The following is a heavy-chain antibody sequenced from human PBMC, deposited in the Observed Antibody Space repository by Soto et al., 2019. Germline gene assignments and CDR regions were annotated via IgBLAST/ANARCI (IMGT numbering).Heavy chain of an antibody. CDR2: INPSDGNT. CDR3: ARDRTSGSSSSRAPDY. V-gene: IGHV1-46*01. J-gene: IGHJ4*02. CDR1: GYTFTSYY. D-gene: IGHD6-13*01. Sequence: GASVKVSCKASGYTFTSYYIHWVRQAPGQGLEWMGRINPSDGNTNYAQKFQGRVTMTTDTSTSTAYMELRSLRSDDTAVYYCARDRTSGSSSSRAPDYWGQGTLVTVS.